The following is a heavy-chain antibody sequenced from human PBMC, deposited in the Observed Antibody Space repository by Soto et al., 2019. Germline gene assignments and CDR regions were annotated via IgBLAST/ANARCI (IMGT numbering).Heavy chain of an antibody. CDR1: GGTVSSHA. V-gene: IGHV1-69*01. CDR3: ARSRMMAEFNDDGSNYHGFDI. CDR2: IIPMFGTP. D-gene: IGHD4-4*01. J-gene: IGHJ3*02. Sequence: QVQLVQSGPEVRKSGSSVRVSCKATGGTVSSHAVSWVRLAPGQGLEWLGGIIPMFGTPTYAQKFQGGVTISADESTSTVLLDLTSLRSEDTAAYYCARSRMMAEFNDDGSNYHGFDIWGQGTMVTVSS.